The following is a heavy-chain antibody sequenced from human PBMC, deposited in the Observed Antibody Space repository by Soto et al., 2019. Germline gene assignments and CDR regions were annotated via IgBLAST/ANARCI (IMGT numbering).Heavy chain of an antibody. CDR3: ARDGGFCTNGVCPVYYYYGMDV. CDR1: GGSISSGEYY. CDR2: IYYSGTT. V-gene: IGHV4-30-4*01. D-gene: IGHD2-8*01. J-gene: IGHJ6*02. Sequence: QVQLQESGPGLVKPSQTLSLTCTVSGGSISSGEYYWSWIRQPPGKGLEWIGNIYYSGTTYYNPSLKSRVTISVDTSKIQFSLKLSSVTAADTAVYYCARDGGFCTNGVCPVYYYYGMDVWGQGTTVTVSS.